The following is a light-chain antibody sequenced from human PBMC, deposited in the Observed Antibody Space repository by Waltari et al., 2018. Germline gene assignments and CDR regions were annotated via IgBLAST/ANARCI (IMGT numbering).Light chain of an antibody. V-gene: IGLV2-14*03. CDR3: SSFTRTNTWV. CDR2: DVS. Sequence: ALTQPASVSGSPVQSITISCTGITSDVSGYDFVSWYQQHPDKAPKLIISDVSVRPSVVSRCSSAYKSGITASPTISGLHPEDDATYFCSSFTRTNTWVFGGGTNLTVL. CDR1: TSDVSGYDF. J-gene: IGLJ3*02.